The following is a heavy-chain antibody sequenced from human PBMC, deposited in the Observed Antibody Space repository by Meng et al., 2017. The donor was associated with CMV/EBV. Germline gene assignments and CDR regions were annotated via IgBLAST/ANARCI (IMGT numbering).Heavy chain of an antibody. Sequence: GSLRLSCTVSGYSISSGYYWGWIRQPPGKGLEWIGSIYHSGSTYYNPSLKSRVTISVDTSKNQFSLKVSSVTAADTAVYYCARSGRSSSSGRSFLDYWGQGTLVTVSS. CDR2: IYHSGST. J-gene: IGHJ4*02. CDR3: ARSGRSSSSGRSFLDY. CDR1: GYSISSGYY. V-gene: IGHV4-38-2*02. D-gene: IGHD6-6*01.